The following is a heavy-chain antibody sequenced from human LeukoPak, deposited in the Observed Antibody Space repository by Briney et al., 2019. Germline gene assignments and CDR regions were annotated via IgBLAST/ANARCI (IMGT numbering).Heavy chain of an antibody. D-gene: IGHD2-8*01. V-gene: IGHV3-21*01. Sequence: GRSLRLSCAASGFTFSSYSMNWVRQAPGKGLEWVSSTDSRGSGEYYADSVKGRFTISRDNAKNSLYLQMNSLRVEDTAIYYCTREGSIVPHQDLDYWGQGSLVTVSS. CDR2: TDSRGSGE. CDR3: TREGSIVPHQDLDY. CDR1: GFTFSSYS. J-gene: IGHJ4*02.